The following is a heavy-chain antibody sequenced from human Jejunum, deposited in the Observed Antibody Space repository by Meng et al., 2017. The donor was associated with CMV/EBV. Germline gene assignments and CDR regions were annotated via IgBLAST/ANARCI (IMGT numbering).Heavy chain of an antibody. CDR2: LQYDDSSE. CDR1: GFTFSDYA. J-gene: IGHJ2*01. CDR3: ARDRGSGSRWYWHFDL. V-gene: IGHV3-30*04. D-gene: IGHD6-13*01. Sequence: GFTFSDYALHWVRQAPSKGLEWVAVLQYDDSSETYADSVKGRFTISRENPKNTLYLQMNSLRPEDTAIYYCARDRGSGSRWYWHFDLWGRGTLVTVSS.